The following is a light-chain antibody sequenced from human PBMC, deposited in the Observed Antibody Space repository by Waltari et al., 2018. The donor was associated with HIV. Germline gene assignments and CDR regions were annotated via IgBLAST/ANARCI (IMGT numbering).Light chain of an antibody. CDR3: SSFVNGGTYV. CDR1: NNDIGSHDY. V-gene: IGLV2-23*02. CDR2: DVN. J-gene: IGLJ1*01. Sequence: QSALTQPASVSGSPGQSVTIFCTGTNNDIGSHDYVSWYRVVPDKAPKLLIFDVNRRPSDISHRFSGSKSGYTASLMIFGLQPEDEADYFRSSFVNGGTYVFGSGTKV.